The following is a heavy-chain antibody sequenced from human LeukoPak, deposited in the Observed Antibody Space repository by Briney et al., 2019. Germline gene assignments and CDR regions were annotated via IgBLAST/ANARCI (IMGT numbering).Heavy chain of an antibody. D-gene: IGHD1-1*01. CDR2: ISGSGDGI. CDR3: AKSGTTARPPFDY. J-gene: IGHJ4*02. CDR1: GGSISSSSYY. Sequence: PSETLSLTCTVSGGSISSSSYYWGWIRQPPGKGLEWVSVISGSGDGIYYGDSVKGRFTISRDNSKNTLYLQMNSLRAEDTAVYYCAKSGTTARPPFDYWGQGTLVTVSS. V-gene: IGHV3-23*01.